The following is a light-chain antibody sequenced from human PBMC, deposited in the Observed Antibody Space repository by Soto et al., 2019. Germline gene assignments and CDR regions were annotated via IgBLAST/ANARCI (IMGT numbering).Light chain of an antibody. J-gene: IGKJ1*01. Sequence: EVVLTQSPDTLSLPPGERATLSCRASQSISSYLAWYQQKPGQAPRLLIYDASSMATGITARFSGSGSGTYFTLPIISLEPEDFAVYYCQQLTDWPPQWTFGQGTKVEIK. CDR3: QQLTDWPPQWT. CDR2: DAS. CDR1: QSISSY. V-gene: IGKV3-11*01.